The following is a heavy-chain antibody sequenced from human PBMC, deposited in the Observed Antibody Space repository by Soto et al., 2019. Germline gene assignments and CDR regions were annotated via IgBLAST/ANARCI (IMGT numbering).Heavy chain of an antibody. V-gene: IGHV3-23*01. D-gene: IGHD3-3*01. Sequence: GGSLRLSCAASGFTFSSYAMSWVRQAPGKGLEWVSAISGSGGSTYYADSVKGRFTISRDNSKNTLYLQMNSLRAEDTAVYYCAKEGIGEFWSGYHQSYYYYGMDVWGQGTTVTVSS. J-gene: IGHJ6*02. CDR2: ISGSGGST. CDR1: GFTFSSYA. CDR3: AKEGIGEFWSGYHQSYYYYGMDV.